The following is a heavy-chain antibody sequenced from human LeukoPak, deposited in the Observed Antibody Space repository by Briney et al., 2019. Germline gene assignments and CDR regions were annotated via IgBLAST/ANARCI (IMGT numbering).Heavy chain of an antibody. CDR2: IYHSGST. J-gene: IGHJ6*04. D-gene: IGHD5-12*01. CDR3: ARDPIVATGMDV. V-gene: IGHV4-38-2*02. CDR1: VYSISSGYY. Sequence: PSETLSLTCAVSVYSISSGYYWGWIRQPPGKGLEWIGSIYHSGSTYYNPSLKSRVTISVDTSKNQFSLNLSSVTAADTAVYYCARDPIVATGMDVRGKGTTVTVSS.